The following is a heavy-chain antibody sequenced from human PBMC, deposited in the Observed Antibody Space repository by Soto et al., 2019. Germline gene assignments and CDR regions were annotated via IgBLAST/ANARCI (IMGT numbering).Heavy chain of an antibody. V-gene: IGHV4-59*01. D-gene: IGHD3-22*01. CDR2: IYSSGST. J-gene: IGHJ4*02. CDR3: ARPRSSGYAGEFDY. CDR1: GGSISNSY. Sequence: PSETLSLTCTVSGGSISNSYWSWIRQSPEKGLEWIGYIYSSGSTNYNPSLNSRVTISVDTSQNQFSLMLTSVTAADTAVYYCARPRSSGYAGEFDYWGQGTLVTVS.